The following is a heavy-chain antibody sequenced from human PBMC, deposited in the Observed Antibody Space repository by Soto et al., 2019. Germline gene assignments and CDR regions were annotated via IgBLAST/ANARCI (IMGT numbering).Heavy chain of an antibody. D-gene: IGHD2-2*01. CDR2: ISGSGGST. J-gene: IGHJ4*02. Sequence: PGGSLRLSCAASGFTFSSYAMSWVRQAPGKGLEWVSAISGSGGSTYYADSVKGRFTISRDNSKNTLYLQMNSLRAEDTAVYYCAKGFVVIPAAPPFDYWGQGTLVTVSS. CDR1: GFTFSSYA. V-gene: IGHV3-23*01. CDR3: AKGFVVIPAAPPFDY.